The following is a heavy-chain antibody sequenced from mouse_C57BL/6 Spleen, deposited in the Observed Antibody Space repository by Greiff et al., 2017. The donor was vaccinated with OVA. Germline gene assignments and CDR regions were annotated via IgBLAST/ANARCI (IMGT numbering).Heavy chain of an antibody. V-gene: IGHV1-82*01. CDR3: ARGGPYYGYSYAMDY. CDR1: GYAFSSPW. J-gene: IGHJ4*01. D-gene: IGHD2-2*01. CDR2: IYPGDGDT. Sequence: VQLVESGPELVKPGASVKISCKASGYAFSSPWMNWVKQRPGKGLEWIGRIYPGDGDTNYNGKFKGKATLTADKSSSTAYMQLSSLTSEDSAVYFCARGGPYYGYSYAMDYWGQGTSVTVSS.